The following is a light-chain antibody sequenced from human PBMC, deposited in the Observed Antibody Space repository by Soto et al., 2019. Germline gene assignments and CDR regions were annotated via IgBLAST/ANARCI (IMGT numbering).Light chain of an antibody. Sequence: ILMTQSPATLSVSPGERATLSCRASQSVSNNLAWYQQKPGKAPKLLIYKASSLQSGVPSRFSGSGSGTEFTLTISGLQPDDFATYYCQHYDAYSRTFGQGTKVDVK. CDR2: KAS. J-gene: IGKJ1*01. CDR1: QSVSNN. V-gene: IGKV1-5*03. CDR3: QHYDAYSRT.